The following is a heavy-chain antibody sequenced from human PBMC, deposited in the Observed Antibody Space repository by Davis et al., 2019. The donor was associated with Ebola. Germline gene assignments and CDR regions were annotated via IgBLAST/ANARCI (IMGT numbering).Heavy chain of an antibody. CDR3: ATYYDSGDY. V-gene: IGHV1-2*06. Sequence: SVTVSRMASGYTFTGYYIHWLRPPLGQGLEWMGRINHNSGGTNYAQKFQGRVTMTRDTSISTAYMGLSRLRSDDTAVYYCATYYDSGDYWGQGTLVTVSS. CDR1: GYTFTGYY. CDR2: INHNSGGT. J-gene: IGHJ4*02. D-gene: IGHD3-10*01.